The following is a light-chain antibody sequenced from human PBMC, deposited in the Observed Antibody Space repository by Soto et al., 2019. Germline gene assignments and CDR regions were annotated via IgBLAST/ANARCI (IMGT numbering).Light chain of an antibody. Sequence: DIPMTQFPPSSSASIGDRVITTCRPSQSIGRYLNWYQQKPRKAPNLLIYATSTLYTGVPSRFSGSVSGRNFSLTISGLQPEDFATYYCQHSYSTPWTFGQGTKV. J-gene: IGKJ1*01. CDR1: QSIGRY. V-gene: IGKV1-39*01. CDR3: QHSYSTPWT. CDR2: ATS.